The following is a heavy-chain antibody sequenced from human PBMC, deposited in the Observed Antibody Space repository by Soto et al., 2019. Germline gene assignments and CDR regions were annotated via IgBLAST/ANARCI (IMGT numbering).Heavy chain of an antibody. CDR1: GGSFSGYY. D-gene: IGHD1-26*01. CDR3: AKLGASDY. V-gene: IGHV4-34*01. CDR2: INYSGST. J-gene: IGHJ4*02. Sequence: SETLSLTCGVYGGSFSGYYWSWIRQPPEKGLEWIGEINYSGSTNYNPSLKSRVTISVDRTRSHFSLTLRSVTAAETAVYYCAKLGASDYWGPGTLVTVSS.